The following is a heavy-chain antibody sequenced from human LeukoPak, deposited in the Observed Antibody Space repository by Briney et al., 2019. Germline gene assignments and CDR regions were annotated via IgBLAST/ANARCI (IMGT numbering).Heavy chain of an antibody. CDR3: ARDGRPFVVVVAALDAFDI. D-gene: IGHD2-15*01. Sequence: KSGGSLRLSCAASGFTFSSYSMNWVRQAPGKGLEWVSSISSSSSYIYYADSVKGRFTISRDNAKNSLYLQMNSLRAEDTAVYYCARDGRPFVVVVAALDAFDIWGQGTMVTVSS. V-gene: IGHV3-21*01. J-gene: IGHJ3*02. CDR1: GFTFSSYS. CDR2: ISSSSSYI.